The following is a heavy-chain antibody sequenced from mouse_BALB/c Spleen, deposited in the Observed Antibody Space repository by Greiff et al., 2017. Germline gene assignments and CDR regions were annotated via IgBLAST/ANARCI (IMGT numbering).Heavy chain of an antibody. J-gene: IGHJ3*01. CDR1: GYTFTSSW. D-gene: IGHD2-3*01. Sequence: QVHVKQPGSVLVRPGASVKLSCKASGYTFTSSWMHWAKQRPGQGLEWIGEIHPNSGNTNYNEKFKGKATLTVDTSSSTAYVDLSSLTSEDSAVYYCARSEGWLLRGRFAYWDQGALVTVSA. CDR2: IHPNSGNT. V-gene: IGHV1S130*01. CDR3: ARSEGWLLRGRFAY.